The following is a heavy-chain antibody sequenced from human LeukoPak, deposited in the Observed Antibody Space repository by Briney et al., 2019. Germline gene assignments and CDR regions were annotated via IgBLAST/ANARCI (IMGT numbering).Heavy chain of an antibody. D-gene: IGHD3-22*01. Sequence: ASVKVSCKVSGYTLTELSMHWVRQTPGKGLEWMGGFDPENGETIYAQKFQGRVTMTEDTSTDTAYMELSSLRSEDTAVYYCATIDGHYDSSGYWGQGTLVTVSS. CDR3: ATIDGHYDSSGY. CDR2: FDPENGET. V-gene: IGHV1-24*01. J-gene: IGHJ4*02. CDR1: GYTLTELS.